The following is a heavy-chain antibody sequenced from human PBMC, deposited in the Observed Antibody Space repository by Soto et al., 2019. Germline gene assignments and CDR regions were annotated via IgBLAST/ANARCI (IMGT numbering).Heavy chain of an antibody. CDR1: GGSIRSSSYY. CDR2: IYYSGST. D-gene: IGHD1-26*01. V-gene: IGHV4-39*01. J-gene: IGHJ4*02. Sequence: ETLSLTCTVSGGSIRSSSYYWVWIRQPPGKGLEWIGGIYYSGSTYYNPSLKSRVTISEDTSKNQFSLKLSSVTAADTAVYYCARLGIVGATKYYFDYWGQGTLVTVSS. CDR3: ARLGIVGATKYYFDY.